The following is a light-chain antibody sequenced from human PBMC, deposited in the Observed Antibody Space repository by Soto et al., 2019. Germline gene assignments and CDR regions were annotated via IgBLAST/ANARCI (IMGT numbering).Light chain of an antibody. CDR1: QSVRTY. CDR3: QQSYSTPWT. Sequence: DIQMMQSPSSLSASVGDRVTITCRASQSVRTYVNWYQQKQGKAPNLLIYGVSTLHSGVPSRFSGAGSGTDFTLTISSLQPEDFSSYYCQQSYSTPWTFGPGTKVEIK. J-gene: IGKJ1*01. V-gene: IGKV1-39*01. CDR2: GVS.